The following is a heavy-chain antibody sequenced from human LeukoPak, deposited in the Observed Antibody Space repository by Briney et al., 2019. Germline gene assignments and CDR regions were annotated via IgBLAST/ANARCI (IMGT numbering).Heavy chain of an antibody. D-gene: IGHD3-16*01. CDR3: ARSPGRNVLGY. CDR2: ISASGTTI. J-gene: IGHJ4*02. Sequence: PGGSLRLSCAASGFTFSSYEMNWVRQAPGKGLEWVSYISASGTTIYYADSVKGRFIISRDNTRNSLYLQMNSLRAEDTALYYCARSPGRNVLGYGGQGTLVTVSS. CDR1: GFTFSSYE. V-gene: IGHV3-48*03.